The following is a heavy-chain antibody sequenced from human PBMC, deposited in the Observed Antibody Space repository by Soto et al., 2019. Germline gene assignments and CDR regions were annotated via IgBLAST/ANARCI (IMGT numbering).Heavy chain of an antibody. CDR1: GYSISSGYY. J-gene: IGHJ6*02. Sequence: SETLSLTCAVSGYSISSGYYWGWIRQPPGKGLEWIGSIYHSGSTYYNPSLKSRVTISVDTSKNQFSLKLSSVTAADTAVYYCARADQGPYYGSGSKYNYYYYYGMDVWGQGTTVTVSS. D-gene: IGHD3-10*01. V-gene: IGHV4-38-2*01. CDR3: ARADQGPYYGSGSKYNYYYYYGMDV. CDR2: IYHSGST.